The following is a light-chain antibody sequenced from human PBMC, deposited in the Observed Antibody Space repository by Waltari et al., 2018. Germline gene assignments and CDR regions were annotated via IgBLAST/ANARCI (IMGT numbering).Light chain of an antibody. V-gene: IGKV3-20*01. Sequence: EIVLTQSPGTLSLSPGARAIVSCRASQSVGRTLAWYKQKPGQAPRLLIYGASNRATGIPDRFIGSGFGTEFSLTISGLEPEDSAVYYCQHYLRLPVAFGQGTKVEIK. J-gene: IGKJ1*01. CDR2: GAS. CDR1: QSVGRT. CDR3: QHYLRLPVA.